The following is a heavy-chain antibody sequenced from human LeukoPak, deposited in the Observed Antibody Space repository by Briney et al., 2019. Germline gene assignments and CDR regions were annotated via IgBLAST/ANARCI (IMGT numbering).Heavy chain of an antibody. V-gene: IGHV3-23*01. D-gene: IGHD3-10*01. CDR1: GFTLSDFW. J-gene: IGHJ4*02. CDR2: ISGSGGST. Sequence: GGSLRLSCAASGFTLSDFWMTWVRQAPGKGLEWVSSISGSGGSTYYADSVQGRFTISRDNSKNTLYLQMNSLRAEDTAVYYCAKYLGSGTSFDDWGQGTLVTVSS. CDR3: AKYLGSGTSFDD.